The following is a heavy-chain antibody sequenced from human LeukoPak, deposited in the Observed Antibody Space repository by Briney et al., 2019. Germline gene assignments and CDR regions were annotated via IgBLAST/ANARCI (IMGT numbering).Heavy chain of an antibody. V-gene: IGHV3-23*01. J-gene: IGHJ4*02. CDR3: AKGSDIVATIRSFDY. Sequence: PSETLSLTCTVSGGSINSYYWSWVRQAPGKGLEWVSAISGSGGSTYYADSVKGRFTISRDNSKNTLYLQMNSLRAEDTAVYYCAKGSDIVATIRSFDYWGQGTLVTVSS. D-gene: IGHD5-12*01. CDR2: ISGSGGST. CDR1: GGSINSYY.